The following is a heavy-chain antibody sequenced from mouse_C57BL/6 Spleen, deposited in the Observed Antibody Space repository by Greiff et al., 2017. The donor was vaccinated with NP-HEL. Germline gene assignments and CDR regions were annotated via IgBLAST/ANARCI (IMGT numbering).Heavy chain of an antibody. J-gene: IGHJ2*01. D-gene: IGHD1-1*01. CDR1: GYAFSSSW. CDR3: ARGGYYYGSSYGGYFDY. Sequence: VQLQQSGPELVKPGASVKISCKASGYAFSSSWMNWVKQRPGKGLEWIGRIYPGDGDTNYNGKFKGKATLTADKSSSPAYMQLSSLTSEDSAVYFCARGGYYYGSSYGGYFDYWGQGTTLTVSS. V-gene: IGHV1-82*01. CDR2: IYPGDGDT.